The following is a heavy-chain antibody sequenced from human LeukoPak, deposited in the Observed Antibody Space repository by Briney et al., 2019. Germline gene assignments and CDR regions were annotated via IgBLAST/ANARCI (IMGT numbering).Heavy chain of an antibody. Sequence: ASVKVSCKVSGYTLTELSLHWVRQAPGKGREWMGGFDPEDGETIYAQKFQGRVTMTEDPSKDTAYMELSNLRSEDTAVYYCATDLATVVTVTHYWGQGTLVTVSS. CDR2: FDPEDGET. CDR3: ATDLATVVTVTHY. CDR1: GYTLTELS. V-gene: IGHV1-24*01. J-gene: IGHJ4*02. D-gene: IGHD4-23*01.